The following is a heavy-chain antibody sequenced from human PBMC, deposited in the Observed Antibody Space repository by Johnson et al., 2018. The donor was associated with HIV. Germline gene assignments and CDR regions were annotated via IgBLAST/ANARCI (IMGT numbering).Heavy chain of an antibody. V-gene: IGHV3-72*01. CDR2: TRNKANSYTT. CDR3: ARANYYHN. J-gene: IGHJ3*02. D-gene: IGHD3-10*01. CDR1: GFTFNNAW. Sequence: VQLVESGGGLVKPVGSLRLSCAASGFTFNNAWMSWVRQAPGKGLEWVGRTRNKANSYTTEYAASVKGRFTISRDDSKNSLYLQMNSLKTEDTAVYYCARANYYHNWGQGTMVTVSS.